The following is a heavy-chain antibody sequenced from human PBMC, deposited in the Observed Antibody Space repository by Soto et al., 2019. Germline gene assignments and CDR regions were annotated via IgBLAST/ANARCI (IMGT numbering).Heavy chain of an antibody. Sequence: PGGSLRLSCAASGFTFSSYWMHWVRQAPGKGLVWVSRINSDGSSTSYADSVKGRFTISRDNAKNTLYLQMNSLRAEDTAVYYCARGHTAMAGYYYYGMDVWGQGTTVTAP. J-gene: IGHJ6*02. CDR1: GFTFSSYW. V-gene: IGHV3-74*01. D-gene: IGHD5-18*01. CDR3: ARGHTAMAGYYYYGMDV. CDR2: INSDGSST.